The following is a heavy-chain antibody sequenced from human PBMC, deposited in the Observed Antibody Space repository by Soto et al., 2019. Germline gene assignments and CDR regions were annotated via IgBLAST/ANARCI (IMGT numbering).Heavy chain of an antibody. CDR3: ARNMDDYSVRGSGNGHGV. Sequence: QVQLVQSGAEVKEPGDSVRVSCEASGYTFTAYYIHWVRQAPGQGLEWMGWINPKFGDTTYAQDFQGRVSMTRDMSISTVYMELSSLTSDDTATYYCARNMDDYSVRGSGNGHGVWGQGTTVTVFS. CDR2: INPKFGDT. CDR1: GYTFTAYY. V-gene: IGHV1-2*02. D-gene: IGHD3-10*02. J-gene: IGHJ6*02.